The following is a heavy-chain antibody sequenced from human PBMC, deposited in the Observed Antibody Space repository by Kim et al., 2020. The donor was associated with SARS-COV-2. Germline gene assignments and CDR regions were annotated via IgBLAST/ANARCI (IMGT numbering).Heavy chain of an antibody. J-gene: IGHJ6*01. V-gene: IGHV3-9*01. D-gene: IGHD6-6*01. Sequence: GGSLRLSCAASGFTFDDYAMHWVRQAPGKGLEWVSGISWNSGSIGYADSVKGRFTISRDNAKNSLYLQMNSLRAEDTALYYCAKDMAGIAARYYYYGMDV. CDR3: AKDMAGIAARYYYYGMDV. CDR2: ISWNSGSI. CDR1: GFTFDDYA.